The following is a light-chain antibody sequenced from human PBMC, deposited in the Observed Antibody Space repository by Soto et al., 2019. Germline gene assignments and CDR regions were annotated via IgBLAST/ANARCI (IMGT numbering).Light chain of an antibody. CDR3: QQYDDVPYT. CDR1: QDISND. J-gene: IGKJ2*01. V-gene: IGKV1-33*01. Sequence: DIQMTQYPSSLSASVGDRVTITCQASQDISNDLTWYQQKPGKAPNLLIYDASNLQTGVPSRFSVSGSGTYFTFIISSLQPEDIATYYFQQYDDVPYTFGQGTKLEIK. CDR2: DAS.